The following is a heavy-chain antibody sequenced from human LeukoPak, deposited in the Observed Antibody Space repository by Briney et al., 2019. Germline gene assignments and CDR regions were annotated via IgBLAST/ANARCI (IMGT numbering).Heavy chain of an antibody. J-gene: IGHJ4*02. CDR2: IYYSGST. V-gene: IGHV4-39*07. Sequence: SETLSLTCTVSGGSISSSSYYWGWIRRPPGKGLEWIGSIYYSGSTYYNPSLKSRVTISVDTSKNQFSLKLSSVTAADTAVYYCAGTWNTVDYWGQGTLVTVSS. CDR1: GGSISSSSYY. D-gene: IGHD1/OR15-1a*01. CDR3: AGTWNTVDY.